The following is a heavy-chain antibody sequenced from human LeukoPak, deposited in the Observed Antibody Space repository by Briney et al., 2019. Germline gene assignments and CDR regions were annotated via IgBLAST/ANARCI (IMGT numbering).Heavy chain of an antibody. V-gene: IGHV3-7*01. Sequence: GGSLRLSCAASGFTFSSYWMSWVRQAPGKGLEWVANIKQDGSEKYYVDSVKGRFTISGDNAKNSLYLQMNSLRAEDTAVYYCARDIEMATMLNWGQGTLVTVSS. D-gene: IGHD5-24*01. CDR1: GFTFSSYW. CDR2: IKQDGSEK. J-gene: IGHJ4*02. CDR3: ARDIEMATMLN.